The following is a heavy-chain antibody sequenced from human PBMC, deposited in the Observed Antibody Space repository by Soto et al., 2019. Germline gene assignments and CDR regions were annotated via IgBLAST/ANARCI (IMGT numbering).Heavy chain of an antibody. D-gene: IGHD3-3*01. Sequence: GGSLRLSCAASGFTFSNYAMSWVRQAPGKGLEWVSAIGGSGGSTCYTDSVKGRFTISRDNSKNTLYLQMNSLRAEDTAVYYCAKDPLYYDSYPDYWGQGTLVTVSS. J-gene: IGHJ4*02. V-gene: IGHV3-23*01. CDR1: GFTFSNYA. CDR2: IGGSGGST. CDR3: AKDPLYYDSYPDY.